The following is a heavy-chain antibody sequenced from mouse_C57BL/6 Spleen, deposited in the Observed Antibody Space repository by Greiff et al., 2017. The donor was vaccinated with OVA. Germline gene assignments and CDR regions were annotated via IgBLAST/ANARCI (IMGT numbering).Heavy chain of an antibody. CDR3: SICITKGDWFAD. J-gene: IGHJ3*01. CDR2: IDPADGDT. V-gene: IGHV14-1*01. D-gene: IGHD1-1*01. CDR1: GFNITDYC. Sequence: VQLQQSGAELVRPGASVKLSCTASGFNITDYCMHWVKQRPEQGLEWIGGIDPADGDTEYAPKFQGKATLTADTSSNTAYLQLSSLTSEDTAVYDLSICITKGDWFADWGQGTLVTVSA.